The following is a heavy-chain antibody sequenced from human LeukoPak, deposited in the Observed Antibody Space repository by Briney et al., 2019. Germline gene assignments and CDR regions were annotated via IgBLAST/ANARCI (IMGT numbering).Heavy chain of an antibody. J-gene: IGHJ5*02. D-gene: IGHD3-22*01. CDR3: AGYYYDSSRGFDL. CDR2: INWNGAWT. V-gene: IGHV3-20*04. Sequence: GGSLRLSCAASGFKFDVYGMSWVRQAPGKGLEWVCDINWNGAWTGYADSVKGRFTISRDNAKNSLYLLMNSLRAEDTALYYCAGYYYDSSRGFDLWGQGTLVTVSA. CDR1: GFKFDVYG.